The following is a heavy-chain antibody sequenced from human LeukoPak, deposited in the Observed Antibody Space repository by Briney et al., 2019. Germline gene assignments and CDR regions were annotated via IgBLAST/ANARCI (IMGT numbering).Heavy chain of an antibody. J-gene: IGHJ3*02. D-gene: IGHD5-24*01. CDR1: GFTFSSYS. CDR3: ARDSLWLDAFDI. V-gene: IGHV3-21*01. Sequence: PGGSLRLSCAASGFTFSSYSMYWVRQAPGKGLEWVSSISRSSSYIYYADSVKGRFTLSRDNAKNSLYLQMNSLRGEDTAVYYCARDSLWLDAFDIWGQGTMVSVSS. CDR2: ISRSSSYI.